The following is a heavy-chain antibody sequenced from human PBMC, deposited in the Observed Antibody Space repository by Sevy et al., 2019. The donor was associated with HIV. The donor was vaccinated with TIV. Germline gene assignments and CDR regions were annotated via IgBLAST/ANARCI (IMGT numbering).Heavy chain of an antibody. CDR2: ISYDGSNK. V-gene: IGHV3-30*19. Sequence: GGSLRLSCAASGFTFSTYGMHWVRQAPGKGLEWVAVISYDGSNKYYADSVKGRFTISRDNSKNTLYLQMNSLRAEDTAVYYCARDLRIPAAIITYYYGMDVWGQGTTVTVSS. CDR1: GFTFSTYG. D-gene: IGHD2-2*01. CDR3: ARDLRIPAAIITYYYGMDV. J-gene: IGHJ6*02.